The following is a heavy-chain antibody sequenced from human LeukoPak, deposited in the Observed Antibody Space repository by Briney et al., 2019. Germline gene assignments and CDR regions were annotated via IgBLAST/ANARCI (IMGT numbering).Heavy chain of an antibody. D-gene: IGHD3-9*01. CDR2: ILKDGSNA. J-gene: IGHJ4*02. V-gene: IGHV3-30-3*01. CDR1: AFTFDDFP. CDR3: ARDFHYFFDY. Sequence: GGSLRLSCTASAFTFDDFPMHWVRQAPGKGLDWVSLILKDGSNAFYADSVKGRFTISRDNSGNTPSLQMNSLRAEDTAIYYCARDFHYFFDYCGQGTLVTVSS.